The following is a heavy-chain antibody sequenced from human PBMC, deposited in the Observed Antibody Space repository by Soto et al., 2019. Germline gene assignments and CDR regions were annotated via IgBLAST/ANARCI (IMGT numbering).Heavy chain of an antibody. CDR2: ISGSGGST. Sequence: GGSLRLSCAASGFTFSSYAMSWVRQAPGKGLEWVSAISGSGGSTYYADSVKGRFTISRDNSKNTLYLQMNSLRAEDTAVYYCAKDETHHVLTGTTDYWGQGTLVTVSS. CDR1: GFTFSSYA. V-gene: IGHV3-23*01. CDR3: AKDETHHVLTGTTDY. J-gene: IGHJ4*02. D-gene: IGHD1-7*01.